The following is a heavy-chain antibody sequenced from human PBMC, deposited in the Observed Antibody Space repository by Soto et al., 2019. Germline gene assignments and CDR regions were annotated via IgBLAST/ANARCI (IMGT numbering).Heavy chain of an antibody. CDR1: GFTFSNAW. Sequence: LSCAASGFTFSNAWMSWVRQAPGKGLEWVGRIKSKTDGGTTDYAAPVKGRFTISRDDSKNTLYLQMNSLKTEDTAVYYCTTPTGGYYYGSGISRDYYYYGMDVWGQGTTVTVSS. CDR2: IKSKTDGGTT. J-gene: IGHJ6*02. CDR3: TTPTGGYYYGSGISRDYYYYGMDV. D-gene: IGHD3-10*01. V-gene: IGHV3-15*01.